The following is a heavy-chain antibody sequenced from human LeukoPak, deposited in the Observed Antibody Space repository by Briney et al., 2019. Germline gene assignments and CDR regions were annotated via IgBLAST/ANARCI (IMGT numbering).Heavy chain of an antibody. CDR3: VRDMFGGRDY. J-gene: IGHJ4*02. CDR1: GFTFSSYW. D-gene: IGHD3-10*02. V-gene: IGHV3-74*01. CDR2: IDEFGSVT. Sequence: PGGSLRLSCAASGFTFSSYWMHWVRQVPGKGLAWVSRIDEFGSVTNSADSVQGRFSISRDNAENALYLQMNSLRAEDTAVYYCVRDMFGGRDYWGQGTLVTVSS.